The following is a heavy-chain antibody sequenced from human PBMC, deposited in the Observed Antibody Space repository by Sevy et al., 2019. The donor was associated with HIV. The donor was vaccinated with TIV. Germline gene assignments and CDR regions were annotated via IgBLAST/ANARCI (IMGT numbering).Heavy chain of an antibody. D-gene: IGHD3-3*01. CDR1: GGSISSYY. CDR2: IYYSGST. J-gene: IGHJ5*02. Sequence: LTCTVSGGSISSYYWSWIRQPPGKGLEWIGYIYYSGSTNYNPSLKSRVTISVDTSKNQFSLKLSSVTAADTAGYYCAREYRRPYYDFWSGYYAASSFNWFDPWGQGTLVTVSS. V-gene: IGHV4-59*01. CDR3: AREYRRPYYDFWSGYYAASSFNWFDP.